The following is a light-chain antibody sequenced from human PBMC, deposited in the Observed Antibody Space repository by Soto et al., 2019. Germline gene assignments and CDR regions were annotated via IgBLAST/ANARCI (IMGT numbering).Light chain of an antibody. J-gene: IGKJ5*01. CDR2: DAS. Sequence: DIQMTQSPSSLSASVGDRVTITCQASQDISNYLNWYQQKPGKAPKLLICDASSLQTGVPSRFSGSGSGTDFTFTISSLQPEDIATYYCQQYDNLPITFGQGTRLEIK. V-gene: IGKV1-33*01. CDR3: QQYDNLPIT. CDR1: QDISNY.